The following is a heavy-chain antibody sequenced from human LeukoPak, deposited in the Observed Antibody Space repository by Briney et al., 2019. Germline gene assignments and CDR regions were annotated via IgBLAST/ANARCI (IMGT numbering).Heavy chain of an antibody. J-gene: IGHJ3*02. CDR2: IWYDGSNK. CDR3: ARDPMVRGVIRAFDI. V-gene: IGHV3-33*01. Sequence: GGSLRLSCAASGFVFSNYGMHWVRQAPGKGLEWVAVIWYDGSNKYYADSVKGRFTISRDNSKNTLYLQMNSLRVEDTAVYCCARDPMVRGVIRAFDIWGQGTMVTVSS. CDR1: GFVFSNYG. D-gene: IGHD3-10*01.